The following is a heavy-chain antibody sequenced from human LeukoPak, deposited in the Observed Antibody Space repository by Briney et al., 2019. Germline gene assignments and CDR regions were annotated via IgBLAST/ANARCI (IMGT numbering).Heavy chain of an antibody. V-gene: IGHV3-48*04. J-gene: IGHJ6*03. CDR3: ARAFLASSSWYEHYYYYMDV. D-gene: IGHD6-13*01. Sequence: GGSLRLSCAASGFPLSSYRMNWVRQAPGKGLEWVSYIGRSSSTLYYADSVKGRFTISRDNAKSSLYLQMDSLRAEDTAVYYCARAFLASSSWYEHYYYYMDVWGKGTTVIVSS. CDR1: GFPLSSYR. CDR2: IGRSSSTL.